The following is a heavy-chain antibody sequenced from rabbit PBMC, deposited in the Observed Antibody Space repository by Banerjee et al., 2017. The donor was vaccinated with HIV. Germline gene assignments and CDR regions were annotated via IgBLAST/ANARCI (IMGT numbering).Heavy chain of an antibody. V-gene: IGHV1S40*01. Sequence: QSLEESGGGLVKPGASLTLTRKASGLDFSGDSYDSYMCWVRQAPGKGLEWIACIDIGSTGFTYFASWAKGRFTISKTSSTTVTLQMTSMTAADTATYFCVREVAAKFSLWGPGTLVTVS. CDR1: GLDFSGDSY. CDR2: IDIGSTGFT. D-gene: IGHD4-1*01. CDR3: VREVAAKFSL. J-gene: IGHJ4*01.